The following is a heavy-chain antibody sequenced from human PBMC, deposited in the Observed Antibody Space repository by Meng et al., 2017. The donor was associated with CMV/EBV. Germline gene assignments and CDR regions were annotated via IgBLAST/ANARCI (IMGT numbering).Heavy chain of an antibody. J-gene: IGHJ4*02. CDR2: INHSGST. V-gene: IGHV4-34*01. CDR1: GGSFSGYY. CDR3: ARGKVDIVN. D-gene: IGHD5-12*01. Sequence: ESLKISCAVYGGSFSGYYWSWIRQPPGKGLEWIGEINHSGSTNYNPSLKSRVTISVDTSKNQFSLKLSSVTAADTAVCYCARGKVDIVNWGQGTLVTVSS.